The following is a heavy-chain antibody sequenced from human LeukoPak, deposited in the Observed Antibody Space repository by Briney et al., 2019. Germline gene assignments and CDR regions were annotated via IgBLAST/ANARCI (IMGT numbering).Heavy chain of an antibody. CDR1: GGSLSNYY. CDR3: ARVYLGGGAQSDY. CDR2: IYSSGST. D-gene: IGHD2-21*01. Sequence: KPSETLSLTCTVSGGSLSNYYWSWIRQPPGKRLEWIGSIYSSGSTNYNPSPKSRVTMSIDTSKNQFSLRLNSVTAADTAIYYCARVYLGGGAQSDYWGQGALVTVSS. J-gene: IGHJ4*02. V-gene: IGHV4-59*01.